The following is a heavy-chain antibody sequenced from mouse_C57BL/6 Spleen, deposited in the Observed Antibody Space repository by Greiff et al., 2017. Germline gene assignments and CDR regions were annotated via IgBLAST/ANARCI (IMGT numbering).Heavy chain of an antibody. Sequence: QVQLQQPGTELVKPGASVKLSCKASGYTFTSYWMHWVKQRPGQGLEWIGNIIPSNGGTNYNEKFKSKATLTVDQSSSTAYMQLSSLTSEDSAVYSCARSELTGYAMDYWGQGTSVTVSS. CDR3: ARSELTGYAMDY. CDR1: GYTFTSYW. V-gene: IGHV1-53*01. J-gene: IGHJ4*01. CDR2: IIPSNGGT. D-gene: IGHD4-1*01.